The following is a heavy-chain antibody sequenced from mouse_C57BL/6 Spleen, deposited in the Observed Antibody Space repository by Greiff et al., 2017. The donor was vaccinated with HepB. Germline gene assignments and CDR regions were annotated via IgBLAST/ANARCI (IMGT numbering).Heavy chain of an antibody. V-gene: IGHV5-17*01. CDR2: ISSGSSTI. D-gene: IGHD2-1*01. CDR1: GFTFSDYG. J-gene: IGHJ2*01. Sequence: EVKLMESGGGLVKPGGSLKLSCAASGFTFSDYGMHWVRQAPEKGLEWVAYISSGSSTIYYADTVKGRFTISRDNAKNTLFLQMTSLRSGDTAMYYCASDYYGIDYWGQGTTLTVAS. CDR3: ASDYYGIDY.